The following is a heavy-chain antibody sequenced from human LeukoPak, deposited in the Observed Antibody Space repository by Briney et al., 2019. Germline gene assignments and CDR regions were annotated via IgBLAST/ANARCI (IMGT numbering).Heavy chain of an antibody. CDR2: IKGDGSST. D-gene: IGHD5-18*01. CDR1: GFTFSSYW. CDR3: ARDGYSFGHDFDY. V-gene: IGHV3-74*01. Sequence: GGSLRLSCAASGFTFSSYWMHWVRHTPGKGLVWVSRIKGDGSSTSYADSVKGRFTISRDNAKNTLYLQMNSLRAEDTAVYYCARDGYSFGHDFDYWGQGTLVTVS. J-gene: IGHJ4*02.